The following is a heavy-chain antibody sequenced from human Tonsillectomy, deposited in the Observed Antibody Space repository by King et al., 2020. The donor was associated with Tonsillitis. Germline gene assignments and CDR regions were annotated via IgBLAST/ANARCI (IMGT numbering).Heavy chain of an antibody. CDR1: GYTFTSYG. Sequence: QLVQSGAEVKRPGASVKVSCETSGYTFTSYGIGWVRQAPGQGREWMGWLSGYNGNTNYAQKFQGRVTMTTDTSTSTAYMELRSLRSDDTAVYYCAGSPARDWNDPRYWYFDLGGRGTLVTVSS. CDR2: LSGYNGNT. J-gene: IGHJ2*01. V-gene: IGHV1-18*01. CDR3: AGSPARDWNDPRYWYFDL. D-gene: IGHD1-1*01.